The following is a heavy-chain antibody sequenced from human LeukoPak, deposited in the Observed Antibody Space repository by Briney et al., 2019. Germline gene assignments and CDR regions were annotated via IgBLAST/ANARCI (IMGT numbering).Heavy chain of an antibody. J-gene: IGHJ4*02. D-gene: IGHD6-13*01. Sequence: SETLSLTCAVYGGSFSGYYWSWIRQPPGKGLEWIGEINHSGSTNYNPSLKSRVTISVDTSKNQFSLKLSSLTAADTAVYYCARVLSSSSWYINFDYWGQGTLVTVSS. V-gene: IGHV4-34*01. CDR3: ARVLSSSSWYINFDY. CDR2: INHSGST. CDR1: GGSFSGYY.